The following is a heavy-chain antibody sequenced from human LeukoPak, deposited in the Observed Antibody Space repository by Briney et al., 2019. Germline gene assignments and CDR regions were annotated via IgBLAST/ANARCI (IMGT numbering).Heavy chain of an antibody. CDR2: ISGGGGNT. J-gene: IGHJ4*02. CDR1: GFTFNNYA. CDR3: AKDGGSGCYSPVDY. V-gene: IGHV3-23*01. Sequence: GGSLRLSCAASGFTFNNYAMSWVRQAPGKGLEWVSAISGGGGNTYYADSVKGRFTISRDNSKNTLYLQMSGLRAEDTAIYYCAKDGGSGCYSPVDYWGQGTLVTVSS. D-gene: IGHD2-15*01.